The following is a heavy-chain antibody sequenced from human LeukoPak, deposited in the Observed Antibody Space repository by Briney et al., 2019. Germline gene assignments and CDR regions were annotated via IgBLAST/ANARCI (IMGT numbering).Heavy chain of an antibody. V-gene: IGHV4-39*01. J-gene: IGHJ5*02. CDR2: IYYSGST. CDR1: GGSFSGYY. D-gene: IGHD2-21*02. CDR3: AGPLAGEVTPTGNWFDP. Sequence: SETLSLTCAVYGGSFSGYYWGWIRQPPGKGLEWIGSIYYSGSTYYNPSLKSRVTISVDTSKNQFSLKLSSVTAADTAVYYCAGPLAGEVTPTGNWFDPWGQGTLVTVSS.